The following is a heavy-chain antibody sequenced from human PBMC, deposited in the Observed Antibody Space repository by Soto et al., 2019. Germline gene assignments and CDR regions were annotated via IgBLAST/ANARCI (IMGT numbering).Heavy chain of an antibody. CDR2: ISDNGGNT. CDR1: GFTFSTVA. V-gene: IGHV3-23*01. Sequence: GSLRLSCVASGFTFSTVAMTWVRQAPGKGLEWVSSISDNGGNTDYADSVRGRFTLSRDNSKSTLYLQMNHLKAEDTAVYYCAKLYWNPRYFDYWGQGARVTVSS. D-gene: IGHD1-1*01. CDR3: AKLYWNPRYFDY. J-gene: IGHJ4*02.